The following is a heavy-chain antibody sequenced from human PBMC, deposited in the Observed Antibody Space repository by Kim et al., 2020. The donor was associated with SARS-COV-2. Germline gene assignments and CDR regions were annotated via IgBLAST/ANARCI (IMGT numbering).Heavy chain of an antibody. D-gene: IGHD3-22*01. Sequence: RYSPSFQGQVTISADKSISTAYLQWSSLKASDTAMYYCARHDSSGYPFDPWGQGTLVTVSS. J-gene: IGHJ5*02. V-gene: IGHV5-51*01. CDR3: ARHDSSGYPFDP.